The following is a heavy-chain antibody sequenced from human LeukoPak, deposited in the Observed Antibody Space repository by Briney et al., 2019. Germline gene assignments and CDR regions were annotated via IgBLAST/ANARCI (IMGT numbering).Heavy chain of an antibody. CDR3: AKDPGLLWFGELFPTIDY. CDR2: ISGSGGST. V-gene: IGHV3-23*01. CDR1: GFSFSTYG. Sequence: GGSLRLSCAASGFSFSTYGLHWVRQAPGKGLEWVSAISGSGGSTYYADSVKGRFTISRDNSKNTLYLQMNSLRAEDTAVYYCAKDPGLLWFGELFPTIDYWGQGTLVTVSS. J-gene: IGHJ4*02. D-gene: IGHD3-10*01.